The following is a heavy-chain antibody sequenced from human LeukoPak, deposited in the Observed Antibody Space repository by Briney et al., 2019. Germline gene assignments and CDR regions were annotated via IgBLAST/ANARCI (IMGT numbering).Heavy chain of an antibody. J-gene: IGHJ4*02. Sequence: PGRSLRLSCAASGFTFDDYAMHWVRQAPGKGLEWVSGIRWNSGSIGYADSVKGRFTISRDNAKNSLYLQMNSLRAEDTALYYCAKNPLLYSSSWPYYFDYWGQGALVTVSS. D-gene: IGHD6-13*01. CDR1: GFTFDDYA. CDR3: AKNPLLYSSSWPYYFDY. V-gene: IGHV3-9*01. CDR2: IRWNSGSI.